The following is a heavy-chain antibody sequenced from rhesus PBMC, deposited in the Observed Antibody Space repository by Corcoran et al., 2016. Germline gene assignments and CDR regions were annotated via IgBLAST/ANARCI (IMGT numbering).Heavy chain of an antibody. J-gene: IGHJ4*01. Sequence: QVQLQESGPGLVKPSETLSLTCAVSGYSISSGYGWSWIRQPPGKGLEWIGSNGGSIGKTNYNPSLKSRVTRSKDTSKNQFSLKLTSVTAADTAVYYCARLCPGIAGTTGSFDYWGQGVLVTVSS. D-gene: IGHD1-20*01. CDR2: NGGSIGKT. CDR3: ARLCPGIAGTTGSFDY. V-gene: IGHV4-127*01. CDR1: GYSISSGYG.